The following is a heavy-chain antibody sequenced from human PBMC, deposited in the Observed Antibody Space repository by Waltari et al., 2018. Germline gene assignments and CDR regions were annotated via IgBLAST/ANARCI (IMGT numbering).Heavy chain of an antibody. CDR2: ITASGITT. CDR3: ARNMAMATKIPAAFDI. V-gene: IGHV3-23*01. CDR1: GFTFSSYA. Sequence: EVQLLESGGGLVQPGGSLRLSCAASGFTFSSYAMSWVRQGPGKGLEWVSGITASGITTYSVTGRFTISRDNSKNTLYLQMDSLRAEDTAIYYCARNMAMATKIPAAFDIWGQGTMVTVSS. J-gene: IGHJ3*02.